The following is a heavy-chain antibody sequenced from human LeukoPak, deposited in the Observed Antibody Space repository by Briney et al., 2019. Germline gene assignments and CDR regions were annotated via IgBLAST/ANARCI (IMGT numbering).Heavy chain of an antibody. CDR1: GGSISSGDYY. J-gene: IGHJ4*02. V-gene: IGHV4-31*03. CDR3: ASSGASGYYTSHYFDY. Sequence: SQTLSLTCTVSGGSISSGDYYWSWIRQHPGKGLEWIGYIYYSGSTYYNPSLKSRVTISVDTSKNQFSLKLSSVTAADTAVYYCASSGASGYYTSHYFDYWGQGTLVTVSS. D-gene: IGHD3-3*01. CDR2: IYYSGST.